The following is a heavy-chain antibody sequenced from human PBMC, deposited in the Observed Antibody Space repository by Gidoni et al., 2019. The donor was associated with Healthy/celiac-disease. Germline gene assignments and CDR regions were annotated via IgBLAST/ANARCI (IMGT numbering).Heavy chain of an antibody. CDR2: ISWNSGSI. Sequence: EVQLVESGGGLVQPGRSLRLSCAASGFTFDDYAMHWVRQAPGKGLEWVSGISWNSGSIGYADSVKGRFTISRDNAKNSLYLQMNSLRAEDTALYYCAKSRLPGWLQSTGLFDYWGQGTLVTVSS. CDR3: AKSRLPGWLQSTGLFDY. V-gene: IGHV3-9*01. D-gene: IGHD5-12*01. CDR1: GFTFDDYA. J-gene: IGHJ4*02.